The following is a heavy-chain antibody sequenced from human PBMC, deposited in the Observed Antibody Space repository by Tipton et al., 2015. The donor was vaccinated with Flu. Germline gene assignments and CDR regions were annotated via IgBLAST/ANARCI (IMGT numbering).Heavy chain of an antibody. V-gene: IGHV4-39*07. CDR3: ARHSGSRSYPLDY. Sequence: TLSLTCTVSGGSISSSSYYWGWIRQPPGKGLEWIGSIYHSGSTYYNPSLKSRVTIPVDTTKNQFSLKLSSVTAADTAVYYCARHSGSRSYPLDYWGQGTLVTVSS. J-gene: IGHJ4*02. CDR1: GGSISSSSYY. D-gene: IGHD3-10*01. CDR2: IYHSGST.